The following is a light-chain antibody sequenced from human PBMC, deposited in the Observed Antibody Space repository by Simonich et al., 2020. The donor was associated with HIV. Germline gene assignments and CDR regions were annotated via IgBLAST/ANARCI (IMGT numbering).Light chain of an antibody. Sequence: EIVMTQSPATLSVSPGERATLSCMASQSVSSSLAWYQQKPGQAPRLLSYGASTRATGIPARFSGSGSGTEFTLTISSMQSEDFAVYYCQQYNNWPPWTFGQGTKVEIK. CDR1: QSVSSS. CDR2: GAS. J-gene: IGKJ1*01. CDR3: QQYNNWPPWT. V-gene: IGKV3-15*01.